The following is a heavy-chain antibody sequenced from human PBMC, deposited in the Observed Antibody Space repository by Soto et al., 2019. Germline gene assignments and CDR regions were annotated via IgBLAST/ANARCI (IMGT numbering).Heavy chain of an antibody. Sequence: ASVKVSFKASGYTFTSYGISWVRQAPGQGLEWMGWISAYNGNTNYAQKLQGRVTMTTDTSTSTAYMELRSLRSDDTAVYYCARGYDILTGYYSFDYWGQGTLVTVSS. CDR2: ISAYNGNT. J-gene: IGHJ4*02. V-gene: IGHV1-18*01. CDR1: GYTFTSYG. CDR3: ARGYDILTGYYSFDY. D-gene: IGHD3-9*01.